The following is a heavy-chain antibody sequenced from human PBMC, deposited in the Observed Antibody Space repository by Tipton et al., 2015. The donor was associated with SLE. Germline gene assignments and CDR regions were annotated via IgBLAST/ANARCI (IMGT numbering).Heavy chain of an antibody. Sequence: TLSLTCTVSGGSISSYYWSWIRQPPGKGLEWIGYIYYSGSTNYNPSLKSRVTISVDTSKNQFSLQLSSVTAADTAVYFCARDYFDSAGYTFIDVWGKGTTVSVSS. J-gene: IGHJ6*03. V-gene: IGHV4-59*12. CDR3: ARDYFDSAGYTFIDV. D-gene: IGHD3-22*01. CDR2: IYYSGST. CDR1: GGSISSYY.